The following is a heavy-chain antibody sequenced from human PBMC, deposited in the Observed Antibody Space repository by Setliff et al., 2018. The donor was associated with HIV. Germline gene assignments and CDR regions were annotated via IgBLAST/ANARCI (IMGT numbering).Heavy chain of an antibody. D-gene: IGHD2-2*01. CDR2: INHSGST. CDR1: GGSF. J-gene: IGHJ4*02. V-gene: IGHV4-34*01. Sequence: PSETLSLTCAVYGGSFWRWIRQPPGKGLEWIGEINHSGSTNYNPSFKSRVTISGDKSNNQFSLRLSSVTAADTAVYYCACVPAATSMDYWGQGTLVTVSS. CDR3: ACVPAATSMDY.